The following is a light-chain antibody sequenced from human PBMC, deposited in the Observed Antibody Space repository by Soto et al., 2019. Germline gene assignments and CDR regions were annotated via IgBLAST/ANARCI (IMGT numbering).Light chain of an antibody. CDR1: QSISDW. CDR2: KAS. Sequence: DIQMTQSPSTLSASVGDRVTITCRASQSISDWLAWYQQRPGKAPKLLIYKASNLQSGVPSRFSDSGSGTEFSLTITSLQPDDFATYYCQQYNNYWTFGQGTKVENK. J-gene: IGKJ1*01. CDR3: QQYNNYWT. V-gene: IGKV1-5*03.